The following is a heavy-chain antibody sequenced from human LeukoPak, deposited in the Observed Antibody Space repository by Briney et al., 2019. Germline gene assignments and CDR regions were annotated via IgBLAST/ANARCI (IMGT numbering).Heavy chain of an antibody. V-gene: IGHV3-9*03. J-gene: IGHJ3*02. CDR3: AKDMGVSYSIHAFDI. Sequence: GGSLRLSCAASGFTFDDYAMHWVRQAPGKGLEWVSGISWNSGSIGYADSVKGRFTISRDNAKNSLYLQMNSLRAEDMALYYCAKDMGVSYSIHAFDIWGQGTMVTVSS. CDR1: GFTFDDYA. D-gene: IGHD1-26*01. CDR2: ISWNSGSI.